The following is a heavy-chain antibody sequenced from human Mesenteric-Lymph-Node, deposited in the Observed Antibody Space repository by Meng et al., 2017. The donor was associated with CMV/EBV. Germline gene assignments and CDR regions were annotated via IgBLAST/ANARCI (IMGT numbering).Heavy chain of an antibody. V-gene: IGHV3-23*01. D-gene: IGHD3-3*01. J-gene: IGHJ6*02. Sequence: GGSLRLSCAASGFTFSSYGMNWVRQAPGEGLQWVSAISGSVSGSGSSTYYADSVKGRFTISRDNSKNTLYLYMNSLRAEDTAVYYCARVLTPTPYDFWSGYYTDPDYYYYGMDVWGQGTTVTVSS. CDR3: ARVLTPTPYDFWSGYYTDPDYYYYGMDV. CDR2: ISGSVSGSGSST. CDR1: GFTFSSYG.